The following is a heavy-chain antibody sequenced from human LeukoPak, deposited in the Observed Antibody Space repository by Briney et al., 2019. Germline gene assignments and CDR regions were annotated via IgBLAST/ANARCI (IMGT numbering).Heavy chain of an antibody. Sequence: PGGSLRLSCAASGFTFSSYWMSWVRQAPGKGLECVSNIKQCGSEIYYVDSVKGRFTISRDNAKNSLYTKMNRLRAEDTVVYYCATLRGYSCGSGTHSYYLDYWGQGTLVTVSS. CDR3: ATLRGYSCGSGTHSYYLDY. J-gene: IGHJ4*02. D-gene: IGHD3-10*01. V-gene: IGHV3-7*01. CDR1: GFTFSSYW. CDR2: IKQCGSEI.